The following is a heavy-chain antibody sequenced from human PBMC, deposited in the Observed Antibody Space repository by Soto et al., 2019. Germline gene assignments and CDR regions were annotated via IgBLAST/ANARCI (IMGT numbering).Heavy chain of an antibody. CDR3: AKDRGYHYDSSGSDY. CDR1: GFTFSSYA. D-gene: IGHD3-22*01. CDR2: ISGSGGST. V-gene: IGHV3-23*01. Sequence: PGGSLRLSCAASGFTFSSYAMSWVRQAPGKGLEWVSAISGSGGSTYYAGSVKGRFTISRDNSKNTLYLQMNSLRAEDTAVYYCAKDRGYHYDSSGSDYWGQATLVTVSS. J-gene: IGHJ4*02.